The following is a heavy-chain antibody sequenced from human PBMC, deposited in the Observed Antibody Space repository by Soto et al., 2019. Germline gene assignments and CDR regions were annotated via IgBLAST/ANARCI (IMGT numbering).Heavy chain of an antibody. CDR2: IYYSGST. CDR1: GGSISHYY. J-gene: IGHJ4*02. Sequence: QVQLQESGPGLVKPSETLSLICTVSGGSISHYYWSWIRQPPGKGLEWIGYIYYSGSTNYNPSLKSRVTISVDTSKNQCSLKLSSVTAADTAVYYCARDLTMLRVGIGYWGQGTLVTVSS. V-gene: IGHV4-59*01. D-gene: IGHD3-10*01. CDR3: ARDLTMLRVGIGY.